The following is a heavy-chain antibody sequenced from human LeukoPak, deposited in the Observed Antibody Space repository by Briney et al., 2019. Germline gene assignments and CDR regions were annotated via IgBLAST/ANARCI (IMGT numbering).Heavy chain of an antibody. D-gene: IGHD6-19*01. CDR3: AREPRGGYSSGWYDY. CDR1: GFTFSRYW. CDR2: INTDGSST. J-gene: IGHJ4*02. V-gene: IGHV3-74*01. Sequence: GGSLRLSCAASGFTFSRYWMHWVRQAPGKGLVWVSRINTDGSSTSYADSVKGRFTISRDNAKNTLYLQMNSLRAEDTAVYYCAREPRGGYSSGWYDYWGQGTLVTVSS.